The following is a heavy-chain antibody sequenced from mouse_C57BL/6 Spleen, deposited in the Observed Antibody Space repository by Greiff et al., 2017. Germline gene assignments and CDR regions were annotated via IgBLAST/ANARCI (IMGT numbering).Heavy chain of an antibody. Sequence: QVQLQQSGAELVRPGTSVKVSCKASGYTFTDYEMHWVKQTPVHGLEWIGAIDPETGGTAYNQKFKGKAILTADKSSSTAYMELRSLTSEDSAVYYCTRSYGSSPWFAYWGQGTLVTVSA. CDR3: TRSYGSSPWFAY. J-gene: IGHJ3*01. CDR1: GYTFTDYE. CDR2: IDPETGGT. V-gene: IGHV1-15*01. D-gene: IGHD1-1*01.